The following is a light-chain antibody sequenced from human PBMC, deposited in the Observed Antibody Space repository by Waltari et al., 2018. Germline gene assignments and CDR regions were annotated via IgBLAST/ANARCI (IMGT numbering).Light chain of an antibody. Sequence: AIQMTQSPSSLSASVGDRVTITCRASQDIGNDLGWYQQKPGKAPKLLIYGTSSLESGVPSRLSGRRSGTDFTLTISSLQPEDFATYYCLQDSSYPRTFGQGTKVEIK. CDR1: QDIGND. J-gene: IGKJ1*01. V-gene: IGKV1-6*01. CDR2: GTS. CDR3: LQDSSYPRT.